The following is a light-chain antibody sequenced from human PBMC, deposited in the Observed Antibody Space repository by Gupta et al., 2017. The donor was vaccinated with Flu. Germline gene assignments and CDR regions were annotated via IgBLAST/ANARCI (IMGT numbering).Light chain of an antibody. Sequence: LPRSPGARATPPGRASQSISGFLAWYQQKPGQAPRLLIFDASHRATDIPARSSGSGSGTDFTLTISSLEPEDFAVYYCHHRDNGPPLYTFGHGTKVDI. CDR2: DAS. CDR3: HHRDNGPPLYT. J-gene: IGKJ3*01. V-gene: IGKV3-11*01. CDR1: QSISGF.